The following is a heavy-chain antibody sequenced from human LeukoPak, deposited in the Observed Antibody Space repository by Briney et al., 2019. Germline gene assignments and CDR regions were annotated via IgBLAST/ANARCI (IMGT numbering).Heavy chain of an antibody. CDR3: ARVSGIAVAGTFNYYGMDV. D-gene: IGHD6-19*01. Sequence: GGSLRLSCAASGFTFSDYYMSWIRQAPGKGLEWVSYISSSGSTIYYADSVKGRFTISRDNAKSSLYLQMNSLRAEDTAVYYCARVSGIAVAGTFNYYGMDVWGQGTTVTVSS. CDR1: GFTFSDYY. V-gene: IGHV3-11*01. CDR2: ISSSGSTI. J-gene: IGHJ6*02.